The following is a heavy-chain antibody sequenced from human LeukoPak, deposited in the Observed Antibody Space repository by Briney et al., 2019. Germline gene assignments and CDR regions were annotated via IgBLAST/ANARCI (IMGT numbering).Heavy chain of an antibody. CDR2: IYYSGST. Sequence: PSETLSLTCTVSGGSISSSSYCWGWIRQPPGKGLEWIGSIYYSGSTNYNPSLKSRVTISVDTSKNQFSLKLSSVTAADTAVYYCARNPLNRDNDAFDIWGQGTMVTVSS. V-gene: IGHV4-39*07. J-gene: IGHJ3*02. D-gene: IGHD2-15*01. CDR1: GGSISSSSYC. CDR3: ARNPLNRDNDAFDI.